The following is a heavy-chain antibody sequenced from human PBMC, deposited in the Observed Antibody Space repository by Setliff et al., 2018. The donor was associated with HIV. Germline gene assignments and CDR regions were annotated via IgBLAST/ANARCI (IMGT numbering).Heavy chain of an antibody. CDR3: ATKVHCTNGVCLDAFDI. CDR2: IIPNSGGT. CDR1: GYTFTGYF. D-gene: IGHD2-8*01. V-gene: IGHV1-2*06. J-gene: IGHJ3*02. Sequence: ASVKVSCKASGYTFTGYFMHWVRQAPGQGLEWMGRIIPNSGGTNYAQKFQGRVTMTRDTSISTAYMELSRLRSDDTAVYYCATKVHCTNGVCLDAFDIWGQGTMVTVSS.